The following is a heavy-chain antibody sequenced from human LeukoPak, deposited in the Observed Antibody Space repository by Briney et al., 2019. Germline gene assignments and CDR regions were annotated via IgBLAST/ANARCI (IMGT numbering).Heavy chain of an antibody. D-gene: IGHD6-19*01. CDR1: GGSINSYY. V-gene: IGHV4-4*07. CDR2: IHTSGTT. CDR3: ARDQWLVPDIDY. Sequence: SETLSLTCTVSGGSINSYYWSWIRQPAGKGLEWIGRIHTSGTTNYNPSLKSRVTMSVDTSKSQFSLKLTSVTAADTAVYYCARDQWLVPDIDYWGQGTLVTVSS. J-gene: IGHJ4*02.